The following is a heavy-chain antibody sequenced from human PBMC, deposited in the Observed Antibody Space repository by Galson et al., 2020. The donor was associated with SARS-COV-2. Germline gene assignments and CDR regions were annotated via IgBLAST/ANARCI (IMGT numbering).Heavy chain of an antibody. CDR1: GYNFFTYG. CDR2: ISTNSGNT. J-gene: IGHJ4*02. CDR3: ARDRVGGTTSFDS. Sequence: ASVKVSCTTSGYNFFTYGVSWVRQAPGQGLEWMGWISTNSGNTKTAQNFQGRVTMTTDTSTTTVYMELRSLRRDDTAIYFCARDRVGGTTSFDSWGQGTLV. D-gene: IGHD1-26*01. V-gene: IGHV1-18*01.